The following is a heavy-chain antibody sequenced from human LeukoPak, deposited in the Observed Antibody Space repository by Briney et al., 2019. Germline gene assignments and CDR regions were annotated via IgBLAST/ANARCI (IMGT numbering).Heavy chain of an antibody. CDR1: GGTFSNYA. V-gene: IGHV1-69*04. Sequence: SVKVSCKASGGTFSNYAISWVRQAPGQGLEWMGRIIPILGIANYAQKFQGRVTITADKSTGTAYMELSSLRSEDTAVYYCARASQDYYGSGSYYRGGDAFDIWGQGTMVTVSS. CDR3: ARASQDYYGSGSYYRGGDAFDI. D-gene: IGHD3-10*01. J-gene: IGHJ3*02. CDR2: IIPILGIA.